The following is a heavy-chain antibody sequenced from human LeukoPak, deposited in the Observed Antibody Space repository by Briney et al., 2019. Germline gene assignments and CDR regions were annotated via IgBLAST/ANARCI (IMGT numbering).Heavy chain of an antibody. V-gene: IGHV3-11*01. Sequence: GGSLRLSCAASGFTFSDYYMSWIRQAPGKGLEWVSYISSSGGTIYYADSVKGRFTMSRDNANNSLYLQMNSLRAEDTALYYCAKGSAYGDYYYYGMDVWGQGTLVTVFS. D-gene: IGHD4-17*01. J-gene: IGHJ6*02. CDR3: AKGSAYGDYYYYGMDV. CDR2: ISSSGGTI. CDR1: GFTFSDYY.